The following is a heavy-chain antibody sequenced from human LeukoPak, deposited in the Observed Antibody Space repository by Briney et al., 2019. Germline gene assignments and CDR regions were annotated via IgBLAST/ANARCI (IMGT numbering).Heavy chain of an antibody. Sequence: GRSLRLSCAASGFTFSSYGMHWVRQAPGKGLEWVAVISYDGSNKYYADSVKGRFTISRDNAKNSLYLQMNSLRVEDTAVYYCARMGYGGNSGDFDYWGQGTLVTVSS. J-gene: IGHJ4*02. CDR1: GFTFSSYG. CDR2: ISYDGSNK. D-gene: IGHD4-23*01. CDR3: ARMGYGGNSGDFDY. V-gene: IGHV3-30*03.